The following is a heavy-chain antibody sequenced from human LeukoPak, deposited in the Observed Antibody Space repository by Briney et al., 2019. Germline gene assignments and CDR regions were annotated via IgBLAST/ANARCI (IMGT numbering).Heavy chain of an antibody. CDR2: INWNGGST. CDR3: ARANFWSGYYLVHYYYYMDV. CDR1: GFTFSSYA. Sequence: GGSLRLSCAASGFTFSSYAMSWVRQAPGKGLEWVSGINWNGGSTGYADSVKGRFTISRDNAKNSLYLQMNSLRAEDTALYYCARANFWSGYYLVHYYYYMDVWGKGTTVTVSS. V-gene: IGHV3-20*04. J-gene: IGHJ6*03. D-gene: IGHD3-3*01.